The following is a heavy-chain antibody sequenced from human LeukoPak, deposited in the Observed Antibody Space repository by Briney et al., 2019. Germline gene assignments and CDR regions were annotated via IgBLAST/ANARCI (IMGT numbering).Heavy chain of an antibody. Sequence: PGQSLRLSCTTSGFTFSHFGMHWVRQAPGKGLEWVAVIWSDGTDKYYGDSVKGRFTISRDNSENTVYLQMNSLRVEDTAVYYCAKDAQRGFDFSNSLGSWGQGTLVTVSS. CDR3: AKDAQRGFDFSNSLGS. CDR1: GFTFSHFG. CDR2: IWSDGTDK. V-gene: IGHV3-33*06. J-gene: IGHJ4*02. D-gene: IGHD4-11*01.